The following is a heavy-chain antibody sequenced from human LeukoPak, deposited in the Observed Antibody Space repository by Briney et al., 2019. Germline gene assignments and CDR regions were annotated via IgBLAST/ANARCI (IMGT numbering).Heavy chain of an antibody. CDR3: ARVAAGGKGFDY. CDR1: GFTFSNAW. D-gene: IGHD6-13*01. CDR2: IGTAGDT. Sequence: TGGSLRLSCAASGFTFSNAWMSWVRQAPGKGLEWVSAIGTAGDTYYSGSVKGRFTISRESAKNSLYLQMNSLRAGDTALYYCARVAAGGKGFDYWGQGTLVTVSS. V-gene: IGHV3-13*01. J-gene: IGHJ4*02.